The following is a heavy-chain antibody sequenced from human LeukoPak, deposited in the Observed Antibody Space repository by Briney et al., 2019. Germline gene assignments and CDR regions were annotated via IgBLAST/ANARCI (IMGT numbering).Heavy chain of an antibody. Sequence: SETLSLTCTVSGGSISSGDYYWSWIRQPPGKGLEWIGYIYYSGSTYYNPSLKSRVTISVDTSKNQFSLKLSSVTAADTAVYYCARDRVPTDLSVALAYDIWGQGTMVTVSS. V-gene: IGHV4-30-4*08. CDR3: ARDRVPTDLSVALAYDI. CDR2: IYYSGST. J-gene: IGHJ3*02. CDR1: GGSISSGDYY. D-gene: IGHD3/OR15-3a*01.